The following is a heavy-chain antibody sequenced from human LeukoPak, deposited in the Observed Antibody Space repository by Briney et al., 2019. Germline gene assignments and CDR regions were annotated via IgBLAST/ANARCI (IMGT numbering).Heavy chain of an antibody. CDR3: ARVYDSSLDY. CDR2: INHSGST. D-gene: IGHD6-6*01. V-gene: IGHV4-34*01. J-gene: IGHJ4*02. CDR1: GDSISSYY. Sequence: SETLSLTCTVSGDSISSYYWSWIRQPPGKGLEWIGEINHSGSTNYNPSLKSRVTISVDTSKNQFSLKLSSVTAADTAVYYCARVYDSSLDYWGQGTLVTVSS.